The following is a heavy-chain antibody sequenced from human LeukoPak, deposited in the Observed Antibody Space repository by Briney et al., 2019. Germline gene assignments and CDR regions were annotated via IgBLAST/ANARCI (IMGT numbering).Heavy chain of an antibody. J-gene: IGHJ4*02. CDR2: IIPIFGTA. V-gene: IGHV1-69*13. CDR3: APMDSGGYSDY. D-gene: IGHD3-22*01. CDR1: GGTFSSYA. Sequence: SVKVSCKASGGTFSSYAISWVRQAPGRGRAWMGGIIPIFGTANYAQKFQGRVTITADESTSTAYMELSSLRSEDTAVYYCAPMDSGGYSDYWGQGTLVTVSS.